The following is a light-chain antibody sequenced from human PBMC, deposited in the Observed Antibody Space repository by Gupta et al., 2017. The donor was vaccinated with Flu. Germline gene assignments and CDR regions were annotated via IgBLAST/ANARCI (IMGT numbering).Light chain of an antibody. CDR1: QGISNY. CDR2: DAS. J-gene: IGKJ3*01. Sequence: IQMTQSPSSLSASVGDRVTITCRASQGISNYLAWYQQKPGKVPKLLIYDASTAQSGIPSRFSGSGSGTDFTLTISSLQPEDVATYYCQKYNSALATFGQGTKVDIK. V-gene: IGKV1-27*01. CDR3: QKYNSALAT.